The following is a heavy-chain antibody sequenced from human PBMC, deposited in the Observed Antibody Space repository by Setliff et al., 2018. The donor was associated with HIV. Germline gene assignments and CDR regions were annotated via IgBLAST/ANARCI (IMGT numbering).Heavy chain of an antibody. CDR2: LFYTGST. V-gene: IGHV4-39*07. Sequence: SETLSLTCTVSGGSISGSSYHWDWVRQPPGKGLEWIGSLFYTGSTSCNPSLKSRVTISVDTSKNQFSLKLSSVTAADTAVYYCARARITMTGGRLEPYAFDRWGQGTKVTVSS. CDR3: ARARITMTGGRLEPYAFDR. J-gene: IGHJ3*01. CDR1: GGSISGSSYH. D-gene: IGHD3-22*01.